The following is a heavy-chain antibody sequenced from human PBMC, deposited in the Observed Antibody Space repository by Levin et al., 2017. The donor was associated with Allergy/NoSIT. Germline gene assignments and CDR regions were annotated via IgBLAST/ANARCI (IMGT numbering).Heavy chain of an antibody. J-gene: IGHJ4*02. V-gene: IGHV3-33*01. CDR1: GFTFSSYG. Sequence: PGGSLRLSCAASGFTFSSYGMHWVRQAPGKGLEWVAVIWYDGSNKYYADSVKGRFTISRDNSKNTLYLQMNSLRAEDTAVYYCARASGYSSSPFDYWGQGTLVTVSS. CDR2: IWYDGSNK. D-gene: IGHD6-6*01. CDR3: ARASGYSSSPFDY.